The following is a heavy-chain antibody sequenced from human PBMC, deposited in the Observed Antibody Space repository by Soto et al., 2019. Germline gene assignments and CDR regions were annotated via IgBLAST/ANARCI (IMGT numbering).Heavy chain of an antibody. D-gene: IGHD2-2*01. J-gene: IGHJ6*03. CDR2: INHSGST. V-gene: IGHV4-34*01. CDR1: GGSFSGYY. CDR3: ARGDIVLVPAAYYYYYYMDV. Sequence: PSETLSLTCAVYGGSFSGYYWSWIRQPPGKGLEWIGEINHSGSTNYNPSLKSRVTISVDTSKNQFSLNLSSVTAADTAVYYCARGDIVLVPAAYYYYYYMDVRGKGTTVTVSS.